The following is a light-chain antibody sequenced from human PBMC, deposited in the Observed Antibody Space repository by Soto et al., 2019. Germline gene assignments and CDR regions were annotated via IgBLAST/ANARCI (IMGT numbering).Light chain of an antibody. CDR2: NDD. J-gene: IGLJ2*01. CDR3: AAWEDSLIGLGVV. V-gene: IGLV1-44*01. Sequence: QSVLTQPPSVSGTPGLRVNISCSGGISNIGKDTVNWYQQLPGTAPKLLMFNDDKRPSGVPDRFSGSRSGTSASLAISGLQSDDEAVYFCAAWEDSLIGLGVVFGGGTKLTVL. CDR1: ISNIGKDT.